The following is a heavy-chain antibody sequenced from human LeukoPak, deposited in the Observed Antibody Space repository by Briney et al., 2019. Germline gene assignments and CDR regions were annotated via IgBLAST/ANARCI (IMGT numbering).Heavy chain of an antibody. CDR2: INHSGST. CDR1: GGSFSGYY. J-gene: IGHJ4*02. D-gene: IGHD2-2*01. CDR3: ASSRVVPAARTFDY. Sequence: SETLSLTCAVYGGSFSGYYWSWIRQPPGKGLEWIGEINHSGSTNYNPSLKGRVTISVDTSKNQFSLKLSSVTAADTAVYYCASSRVVPAARTFDYWGQGTLVTVSS. V-gene: IGHV4-34*01.